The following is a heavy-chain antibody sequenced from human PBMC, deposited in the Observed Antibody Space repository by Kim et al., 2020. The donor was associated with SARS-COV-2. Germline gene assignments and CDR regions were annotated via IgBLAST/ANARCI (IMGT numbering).Heavy chain of an antibody. Sequence: ASVKVSCKASGYTFSRYAIHWMRQAPGQRLEWMGWIDAGGGNTKYSQRFQGRVTITRDTSASTTYMELNSLRSEDTGIYYCARGWSATGIDPWGQGTLVTVSS. CDR3: ARGWSATGIDP. CDR2: IDAGGGNT. V-gene: IGHV1-3*01. D-gene: IGHD2-15*01. J-gene: IGHJ5*02. CDR1: GYTFSRYA.